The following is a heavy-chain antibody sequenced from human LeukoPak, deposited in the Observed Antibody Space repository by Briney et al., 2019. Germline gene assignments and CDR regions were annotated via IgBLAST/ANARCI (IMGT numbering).Heavy chain of an antibody. CDR3: ARHVITSHYYYYYYMDV. Sequence: ETLSLTCAVYGGSFSGYYWGWIRQPPGKGLEWIGSIYYSGSTYYNPSLKSRVTISVDTSKNQFSLKLSSVTAADTAVYYCARHVITSHYYYYYYMDVWGKGTTVTVSS. CDR1: GGSFSGYY. CDR2: IYYSGST. J-gene: IGHJ6*03. V-gene: IGHV4-39*01. D-gene: IGHD2/OR15-2a*01.